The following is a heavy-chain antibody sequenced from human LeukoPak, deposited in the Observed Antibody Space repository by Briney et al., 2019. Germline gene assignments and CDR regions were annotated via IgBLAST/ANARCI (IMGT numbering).Heavy chain of an antibody. Sequence: GGSLRLSCAVSRFTFTTNAISWVRQAPGQGLKWVSAISANGADKYYADYVKGRFTISRDNSKNTLFLQMTSLGVEDTAVYFCANYRKPQGLDYWGQGTLVTVSS. D-gene: IGHD1-14*01. CDR3: ANYRKPQGLDY. J-gene: IGHJ4*02. CDR2: ISANGADK. CDR1: RFTFTTNA. V-gene: IGHV3-23*01.